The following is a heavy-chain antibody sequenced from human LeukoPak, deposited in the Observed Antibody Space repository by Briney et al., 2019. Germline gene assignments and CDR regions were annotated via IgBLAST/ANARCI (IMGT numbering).Heavy chain of an antibody. Sequence: GASVKVSCKASGYTFTSYGISWVRQAPGQGLEWMGWISVYNGNTNYAQKLQGRVTMTTDTSTSTAYMELRSLRSDATAVYYCVREKRSELRYFDWLLWGEGYFDYWGQGTLVTVSS. CDR1: GYTFTSYG. J-gene: IGHJ4*02. V-gene: IGHV1-18*01. D-gene: IGHD3-9*01. CDR3: VREKRSELRYFDWLLWGEGYFDY. CDR2: ISVYNGNT.